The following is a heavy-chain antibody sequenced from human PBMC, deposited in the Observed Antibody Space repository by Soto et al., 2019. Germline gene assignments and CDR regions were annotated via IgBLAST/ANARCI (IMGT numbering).Heavy chain of an antibody. CDR3: ARDRYTTSSYGMDV. Sequence: QVKLVESGGGVVQPGRSLRLSCAASGFTFSNFGMHWVRQAPGKGLERVAVIWFDGGDKHYVDSVEGRFTISRDNSKNTVYLQMNSLRPEDTAVYYCARDRYTTSSYGMDVWGQGTTVTVSS. CDR1: GFTFSNFG. V-gene: IGHV3-33*01. D-gene: IGHD6-6*01. J-gene: IGHJ6*02. CDR2: IWFDGGDK.